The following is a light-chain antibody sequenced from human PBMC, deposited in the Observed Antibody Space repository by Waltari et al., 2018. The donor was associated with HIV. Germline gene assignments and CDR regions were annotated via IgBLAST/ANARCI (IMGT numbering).Light chain of an antibody. V-gene: IGKV1-5*03. Sequence: DIQMTQSPSTLSASVGDRVTITCRASQSVRTSLAWYQQKHGRSPKLLIYKASTLETEVAPRVSGSGSGTEFNLTISGLLSGDFATYYCHHYESETRTFGQGTTVELK. CDR3: HHYESETRT. J-gene: IGKJ1*01. CDR1: QSVRTS. CDR2: KAS.